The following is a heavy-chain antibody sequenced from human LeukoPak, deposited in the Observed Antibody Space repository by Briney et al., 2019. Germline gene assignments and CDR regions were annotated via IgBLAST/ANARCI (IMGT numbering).Heavy chain of an antibody. V-gene: IGHV4-59*01. CDR1: GGSISRYY. J-gene: IGHJ4*02. Sequence: SETLSLTCTVSGGSISRYYWNWIRQPPGKGLVCIGCIYYSGSTNYNPSLKSRVTVSVDTTKNQFSLKLSYVPAADTAVYYCARSSDYYGGYFDYWGQGTLVTVSS. CDR3: ARSSDYYGGYFDY. D-gene: IGHD3-22*01. CDR2: IYYSGST.